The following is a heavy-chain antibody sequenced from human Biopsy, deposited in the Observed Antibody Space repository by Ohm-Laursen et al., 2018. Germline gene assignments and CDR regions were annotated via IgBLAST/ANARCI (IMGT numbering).Heavy chain of an antibody. D-gene: IGHD3-10*01. CDR1: GYTFTNYG. J-gene: IGHJ4*02. CDR3: AADSGSGSHFRFDY. CDR2: INPSGSDA. V-gene: IGHV1-46*01. Sequence: GASVKVSCKASGYTFTNYGITWVRQAPGQGLEWMGIINPSGSDATYAQKFQGRVTMTRDTSTSTAYMDLSSLRSEDTAVYYCAADSGSGSHFRFDYWGQGALVSVSS.